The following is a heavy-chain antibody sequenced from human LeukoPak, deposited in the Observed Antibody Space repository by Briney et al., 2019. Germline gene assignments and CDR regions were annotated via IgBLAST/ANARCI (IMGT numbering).Heavy chain of an antibody. CDR1: GFTFSDYY. V-gene: IGHV3-11*01. D-gene: IGHD1-26*01. J-gene: IGHJ4*02. Sequence: PGGSLRLSCAASGFTFSDYYMSWIRQAPGKGLEWVSYISSSGSTIYYADSVKGRFTISRDNAKNSLYLQMNSLRAEDTAVYYCPRVGWELLFDAHTLDYWGQGTLVTVSS. CDR2: ISSSGSTI. CDR3: PRVGWELLFDAHTLDY.